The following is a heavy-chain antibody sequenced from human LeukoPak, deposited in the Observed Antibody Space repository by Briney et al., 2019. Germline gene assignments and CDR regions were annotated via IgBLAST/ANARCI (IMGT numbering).Heavy chain of an antibody. CDR2: IKSKTDGGTT. V-gene: IGHV3-15*01. D-gene: IGHD3-22*01. Sequence: KAGGSLRLSCAASGFTFSNAWMSWVRQAPGKGLEWVGRIKSKTDGGTTDYAAPVKGRFTTSRDDSKNTLYLQMNSLKTEDTAVYYCTTDYYDSSGRNPDYWGQGTLVTVSS. J-gene: IGHJ4*02. CDR1: GFTFSNAW. CDR3: TTDYYDSSGRNPDY.